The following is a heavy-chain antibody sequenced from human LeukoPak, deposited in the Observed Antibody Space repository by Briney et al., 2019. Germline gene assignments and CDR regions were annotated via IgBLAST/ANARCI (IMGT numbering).Heavy chain of an antibody. Sequence: GGSLRLSCAASGFTFSSYWMHRVRQAPGKGLLWVSGINSDGSRTNYADSVKGRFTISRDNAKNTLYLHMNSLGAEDTALYYCVRGGGTKGFDIWGQGTMVTVSS. CDR3: VRGGGTKGFDI. V-gene: IGHV3-74*01. CDR1: GFTFSSYW. J-gene: IGHJ3*02. CDR2: INSDGSRT.